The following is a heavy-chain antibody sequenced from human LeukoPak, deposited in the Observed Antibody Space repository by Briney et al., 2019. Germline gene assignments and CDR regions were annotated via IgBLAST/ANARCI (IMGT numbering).Heavy chain of an antibody. D-gene: IGHD2-15*01. Sequence: GRSLRLSCAASGLTFSSYGMHWVRQAPGKGLEWVAAIWYDGSIQYYADYVKGRFTISRDNSKNTLYLQMDSLRAEDTAVYYCARAGYCSGGSCYGSDYWGQGTLVSVSS. CDR1: GLTFSSYG. CDR3: ARAGYCSGGSCYGSDY. V-gene: IGHV3-33*01. J-gene: IGHJ4*02. CDR2: IWYDGSIQ.